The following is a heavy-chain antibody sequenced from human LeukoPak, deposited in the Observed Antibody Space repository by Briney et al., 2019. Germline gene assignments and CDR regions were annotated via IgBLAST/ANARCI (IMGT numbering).Heavy chain of an antibody. V-gene: IGHV1-69*13. CDR2: IIPIFGTA. CDR1: GGTFSSYA. Sequence: GASVKVSCKASGGTFSSYAISWVRQAPGQGLEWMGGIIPIFGTANYAQKFQGRVTITADESTSTAYMEPSSLRSEDTAVYYCASPAGSGSYYVYWGQGTLVTVSS. J-gene: IGHJ4*02. CDR3: ASPAGSGSYYVY. D-gene: IGHD1-26*01.